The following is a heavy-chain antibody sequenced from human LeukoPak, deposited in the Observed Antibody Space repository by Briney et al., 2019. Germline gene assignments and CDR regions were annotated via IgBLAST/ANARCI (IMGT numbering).Heavy chain of an antibody. CDR2: IYSGGST. CDR3: AKVGSSSSWAIDYYFDY. CDR1: GFTVSSNY. D-gene: IGHD6-13*01. V-gene: IGHV3-53*01. J-gene: IGHJ4*02. Sequence: GGSLRLSCAASGFTVSSNYMSWVRQAPGKGLEWVSVIYSGGSTYYADSVKGRFTISRDNSKNTLYLQMNSLRAEDTAVYYCAKVGSSSSWAIDYYFDYWGQGTLVTVSS.